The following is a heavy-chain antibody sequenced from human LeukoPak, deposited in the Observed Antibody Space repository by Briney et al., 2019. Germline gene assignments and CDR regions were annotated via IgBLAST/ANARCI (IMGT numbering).Heavy chain of an antibody. CDR2: IYYSGST. J-gene: IGHJ6*02. V-gene: IGHV4-59*12. CDR3: ASTPYGSGYYYYYYGMDV. Sequence: SETLSLTCTVSGGSISSYYWSWIRQPPGKGLEWIGYIYYSGSTNYNPSLKSRVTISVDTSKNQFSLKLSSVTAADTAVYYCASTPYGSGYYYYYYGMDVWGQGTTVTVSS. CDR1: GGSISSYY. D-gene: IGHD3-10*01.